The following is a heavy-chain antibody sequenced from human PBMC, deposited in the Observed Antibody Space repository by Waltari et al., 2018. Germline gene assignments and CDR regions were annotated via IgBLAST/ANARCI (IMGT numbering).Heavy chain of an antibody. D-gene: IGHD2-21*02. CDR2: VNPNGGGT. CDR1: RDAVTETY. V-gene: IGHV1-2*02. CDR3: AREYCGGDCRLFDY. Sequence: LVQSGAEVMKPGASVRVSCKASRDAVTETYIHWVRQAPGQGLEWMGWVNPNGGGTNYAQRFAGRITVTWDASITTAYMEFSRLTSGDTAVYFCAREYCGGDCRLFDYWGQGTPVTVSS. J-gene: IGHJ4*02.